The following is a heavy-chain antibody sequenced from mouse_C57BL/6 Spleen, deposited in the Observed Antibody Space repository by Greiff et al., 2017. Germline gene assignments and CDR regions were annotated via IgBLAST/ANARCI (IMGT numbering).Heavy chain of an antibody. D-gene: IGHD2-1*01. J-gene: IGHJ1*03. V-gene: IGHV1-15*01. CDR1: GYTFTDYE. CDR2: IDPETGGT. Sequence: VKLQESGAELVRPGASVTLSCKASGYTFTDYEMHWVKQTPVHGLEWIGAIDPETGGTAYNQKFKGKAILTADKSSSTAYMELRSLTSEDSAVYYCTRGNSDWYFDVWGTGTTVTVSS. CDR3: TRGNSDWYFDV.